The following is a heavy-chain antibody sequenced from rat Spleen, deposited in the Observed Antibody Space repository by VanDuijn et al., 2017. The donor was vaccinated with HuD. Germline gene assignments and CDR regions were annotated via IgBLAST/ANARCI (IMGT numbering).Heavy chain of an antibody. Sequence: EVQLVETGGGLVQPGRSLKLSCVASGFTFSSYWMYWIRQAPGKGLEWVASITNTGGSTYYPDSVKGRFTISSDNARNTLYLQMDSLRSEDTATYYCTRRNYSPADYWGQGVMVTVSS. CDR1: GFTFSSYW. D-gene: IGHD1-8*01. V-gene: IGHV5-31*01. J-gene: IGHJ2*01. CDR3: TRRNYSPADY. CDR2: ITNTGGST.